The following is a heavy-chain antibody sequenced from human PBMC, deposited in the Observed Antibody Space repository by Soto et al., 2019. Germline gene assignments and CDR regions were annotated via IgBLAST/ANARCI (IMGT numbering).Heavy chain of an antibody. V-gene: IGHV4-4*02. Sequence: QVQLQESGPGLVKPSGTLSLTCAVSGGSISSSNWWSWVRQPPGKGLEWIGEIYHSGSTNYNPSPKSRAPXSXDXXKTQYSLKLSSVSAADTAVYYCARGSGSDYYGMDVWGQGTTVTVSS. CDR3: ARGSGSDYYGMDV. CDR2: IYHSGST. J-gene: IGHJ6*02. CDR1: GGSISSSNW. D-gene: IGHD1-26*01.